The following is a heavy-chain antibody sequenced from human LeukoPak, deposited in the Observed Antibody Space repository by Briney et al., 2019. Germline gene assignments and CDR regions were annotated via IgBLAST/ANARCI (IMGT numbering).Heavy chain of an antibody. CDR2: IYYSGST. D-gene: IGHD3-22*01. CDR1: GGSISSSSYY. J-gene: IGHJ4*02. Sequence: PSETLSLTCTVSGGSISSSSYYWGWIRQPPGQGLEWIGSIYYSGSTYYNPSLKSRVTISVDTSKNQFSLKLSSVTAADTAVYYCASVYYYDSSRIDYWGQGTLVTVSS. V-gene: IGHV4-39*01. CDR3: ASVYYYDSSRIDY.